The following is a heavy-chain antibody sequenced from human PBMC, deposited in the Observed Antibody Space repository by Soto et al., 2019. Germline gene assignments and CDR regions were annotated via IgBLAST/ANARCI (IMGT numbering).Heavy chain of an antibody. Sequence: GGSLRLSCAASGFTFSDYYMSWIRQAPGKGLEWVSYISSSSSYTNYADSVKGRFTISRDNAKNSLYLQMNSLRAEDTAVYYCARTGSYYDNWFDPWGQGTLVTVSS. CDR1: GFTFSDYY. CDR2: ISSSSSYT. D-gene: IGHD1-26*01. CDR3: ARTGSYYDNWFDP. V-gene: IGHV3-11*06. J-gene: IGHJ5*02.